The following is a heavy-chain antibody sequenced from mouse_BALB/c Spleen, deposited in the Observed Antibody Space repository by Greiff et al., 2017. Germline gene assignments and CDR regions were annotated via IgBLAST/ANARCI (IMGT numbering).Heavy chain of an antibody. CDR3: ARRDGYYAMDY. CDR1: GYAFSSSW. CDR2: IYPGDGDT. J-gene: IGHJ4*01. V-gene: IGHV1-82*01. Sequence: QVQLQQSGPELVKPGASVKISCKASGYAFSSSWMNWVKQRPGQGLEWIGRIYPGDGDTNYNGKFKGKATLTADKSSSTAYMQLSSLTSVDSAVYFCARRDGYYAMDYWGQGTSVTVSS. D-gene: IGHD2-3*01.